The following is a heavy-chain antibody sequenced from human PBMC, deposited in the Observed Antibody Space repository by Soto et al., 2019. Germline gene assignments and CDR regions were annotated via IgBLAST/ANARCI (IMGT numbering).Heavy chain of an antibody. J-gene: IGHJ5*02. CDR2: IIPIFGTA. CDR1: GGTFSSYA. D-gene: IGHD2-21*02. V-gene: IGHV1-69*01. CDR3: ARDGDCGGDCYPYNWFDP. Sequence: QVQLVQSGAEVKKPGSSVKVSCKASGGTFSSYAISWVRQAPGQGLEWMGGIIPIFGTANYAQKFQGRVTSTADESTSTAYRELSSLRSEDTAVYYCARDGDCGGDCYPYNWFDPWGQGTLVTVSS.